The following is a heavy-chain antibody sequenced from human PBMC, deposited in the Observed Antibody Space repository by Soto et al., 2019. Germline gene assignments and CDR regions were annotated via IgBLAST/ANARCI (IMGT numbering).Heavy chain of an antibody. J-gene: IGHJ4*02. CDR3: AREGISFSHADY. CDR1: GGSISSGGYY. D-gene: IGHD3-3*01. CDR2: IYYSGST. Sequence: QVQLQESGPGLVKPSQTLSLTCTVSGGSISSGGYYWSWIRQHPGKGLEWIGYIYYSGSTYYNPSLKSRVTISVDTSKNQFSMKLSSVTAADTAVYYCAREGISFSHADYWGLGTLVTVSS. V-gene: IGHV4-31*03.